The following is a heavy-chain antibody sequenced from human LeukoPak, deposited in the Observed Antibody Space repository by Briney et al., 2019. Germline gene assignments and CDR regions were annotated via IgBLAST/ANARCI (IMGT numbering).Heavy chain of an antibody. CDR3: ASRDKGYYYGMDV. CDR2: LYSGGST. D-gene: IGHD5-24*01. V-gene: IGHV3-66*01. J-gene: IGHJ6*02. CDR1: GFTVSGNS. Sequence: GGSLRLSCAASGFTVSGNSMSWVRQPPGKGLEWVSLLYSGGSTYYADSVKSRFSISRGNSKNTLYLQMNSLRAEDTAVYYCASRDKGYYYGMDVWGQGTTVTVSS.